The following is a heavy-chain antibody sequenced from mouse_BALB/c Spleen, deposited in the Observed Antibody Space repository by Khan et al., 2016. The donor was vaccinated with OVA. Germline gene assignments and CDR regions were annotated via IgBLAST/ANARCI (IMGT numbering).Heavy chain of an antibody. CDR2: INPSNGGT. CDR1: GYTFSSYY. CDR3: TRSGYANPFDY. V-gene: IGHV1S81*02. D-gene: IGHD2-10*02. Sequence: QVQLQQSGAELVKPGASVRLSCKASGYTFSSYYMYWVKQRPGQGLEWIGGINPSNGGTNFNEKFKTKATLTVDKSSSTDYMQLSGLTAEDSAVYYCTRSGYANPFDYWGQGTLVTVSA. J-gene: IGHJ3*01.